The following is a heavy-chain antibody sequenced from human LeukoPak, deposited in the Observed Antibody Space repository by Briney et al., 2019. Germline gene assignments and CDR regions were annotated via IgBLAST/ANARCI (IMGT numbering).Heavy chain of an antibody. D-gene: IGHD1-7*01. CDR1: GGSFSHYY. V-gene: IGHV4-34*01. CDR3: ARRWNYGRNYYIDV. J-gene: IGHJ6*03. Sequence: SETLSLTCAVYGGSFSHYYWSWIRQSPGMGLEWMGEINDSGTINYNPSLISRVTISLDKSKNQFSLWLSSATAADTGVYYCARRWNYGRNYYIDVWGKGETVSVSS. CDR2: INDSGTI.